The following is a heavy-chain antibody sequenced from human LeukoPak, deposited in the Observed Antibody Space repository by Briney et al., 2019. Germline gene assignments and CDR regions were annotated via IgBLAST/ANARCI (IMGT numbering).Heavy chain of an antibody. D-gene: IGHD5-12*01. J-gene: IGHJ4*02. Sequence: ASVKVSCKTSGYXFTGYYIHWVRQAPGQGLEWMGRINPNSGGTNSAQKFQGRVTLTRDTSIHTAYLELRSLRSDDTAVYYCARDFTGYRYFYFDYWGQATLVTVSS. CDR1: GYXFTGYY. CDR2: INPNSGGT. CDR3: ARDFTGYRYFYFDY. V-gene: IGHV1-2*02.